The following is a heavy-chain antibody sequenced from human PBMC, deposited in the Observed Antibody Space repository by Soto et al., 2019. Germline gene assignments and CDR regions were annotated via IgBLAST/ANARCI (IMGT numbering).Heavy chain of an antibody. CDR1: GFTFRRSW. Sequence: EVQLVESGGGLVQPGGSLRLSCATSGFTFRRSWMSWVRQAPGKGLEWVANIKEDGSVRDYVDSVKGRFTISRDNAENSLYLQMDSLSAEDTAVYYCARGPNWGQGTLVTVP. J-gene: IGHJ4*02. V-gene: IGHV3-7*04. CDR2: IKEDGSVR. CDR3: ARGPN.